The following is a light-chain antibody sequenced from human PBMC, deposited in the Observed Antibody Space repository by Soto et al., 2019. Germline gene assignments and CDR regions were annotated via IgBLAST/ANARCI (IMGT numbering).Light chain of an antibody. V-gene: IGLV2-14*01. J-gene: IGLJ1*01. Sequence: QSVLTQPASVSGSPGQSITISCTGTSSDVGGYNYVSWYQQYPGKAPKLMIFEVHNRPSGVSNRFSGSKSGNTASLTISGLQAEDEADYYCSSYTSSSTPFVFGTGTKVTV. CDR3: SSYTSSSTPFV. CDR1: SSDVGGYNY. CDR2: EVH.